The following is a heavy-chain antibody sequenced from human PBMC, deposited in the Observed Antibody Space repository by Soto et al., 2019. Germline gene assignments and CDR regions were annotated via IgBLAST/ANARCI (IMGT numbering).Heavy chain of an antibody. CDR2: IWYDGSNK. V-gene: IGHV3-33*01. Sequence: QVQLVESGGGVVQPGRSLRLSCAASGFTFSSYGMHWVRQAPGKGLEWVAVIWYDGSNKYYADSVKGRFTISRDNSKNTLYLQMNSLRAEDTAVYYCARELILGYCSGGSCLRADYFDYWGQGTLVTVSS. D-gene: IGHD2-15*01. J-gene: IGHJ4*02. CDR1: GFTFSSYG. CDR3: ARELILGYCSGGSCLRADYFDY.